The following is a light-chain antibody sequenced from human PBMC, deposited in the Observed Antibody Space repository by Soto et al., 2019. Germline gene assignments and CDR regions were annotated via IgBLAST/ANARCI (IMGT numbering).Light chain of an antibody. CDR2: DAS. CDR1: QGISDF. CDR3: QQYDYLPRT. J-gene: IGKJ4*01. V-gene: IGKV1-33*01. Sequence: DIQMTQSPSSLSASVGDRVTITCQASQGISDFLNWYQQKPGKAPKLLIYDASNLETGVPSRFSGGGSGTDFTFTISSLQPEDIATYYCQQYDYLPRTFGGWTRVEIK.